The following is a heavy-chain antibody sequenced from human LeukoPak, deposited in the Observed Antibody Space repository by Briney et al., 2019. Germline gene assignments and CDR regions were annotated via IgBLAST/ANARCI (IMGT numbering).Heavy chain of an antibody. CDR2: IYYSGST. CDR1: GGSLSSYY. Sequence: PSETLSLTCTVSGGSLSSYYWSWIRQPPGKGLEWIGYIYYSGSTNYNPSLKSRGTISVGTSKNQFSLKLSSVTAADTAVYYCARDVMASYYDSSGYGDYWGQGTLVTVSS. D-gene: IGHD3-22*01. V-gene: IGHV4-59*01. J-gene: IGHJ4*02. CDR3: ARDVMASYYDSSGYGDY.